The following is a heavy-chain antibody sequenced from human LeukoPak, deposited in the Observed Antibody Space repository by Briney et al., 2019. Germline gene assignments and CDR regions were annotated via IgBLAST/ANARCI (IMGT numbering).Heavy chain of an antibody. CDR3: ARGATIFGVVIHYYMDV. D-gene: IGHD3-3*01. Sequence: ASVKVSCKASGYSFTSYDINWVRQATGQGLEWMGWMNPNSGNTGYAQKFQGRVTITRNTSISTAYMELSSLRSEDTAVYYCARGATIFGVVIHYYMDVWGKGTTVTVSS. CDR1: GYSFTSYD. CDR2: MNPNSGNT. J-gene: IGHJ6*03. V-gene: IGHV1-8*03.